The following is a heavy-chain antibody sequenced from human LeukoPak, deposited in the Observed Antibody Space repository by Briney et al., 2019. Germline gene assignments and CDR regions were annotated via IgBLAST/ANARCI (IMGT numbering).Heavy chain of an antibody. CDR3: AMRRGYGNLDY. V-gene: IGHV1-69*05. CDR1: GGTFSSYA. J-gene: IGHJ4*02. Sequence: GASVKVSCKASGGTFSSYAISWVRQTPGQGLEWMGRTIPIFGTANYAQKFQGRVTITTDESTSTAYMELSSLRSEDTAVYYCAMRRGYGNLDYWGQGTLVTVSS. CDR2: TIPIFGTA. D-gene: IGHD5-18*01.